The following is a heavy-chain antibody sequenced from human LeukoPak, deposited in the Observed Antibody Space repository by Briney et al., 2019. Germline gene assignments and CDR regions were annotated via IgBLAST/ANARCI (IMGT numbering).Heavy chain of an antibody. CDR3: ARPEVATTYFDF. J-gene: IGHJ4*02. Sequence: SVTVSFKVSGGTFITYEINWVRQAPGQGGEGMGGLTPIFGTANYAQKFQGRVKIAADESTSTGCMELSSLTSEDTAVYYCARPEVATTYFDFWGQGTLVTVSS. CDR2: LTPIFGTA. V-gene: IGHV1-69*13. CDR1: GGTFITYE. D-gene: IGHD5-12*01.